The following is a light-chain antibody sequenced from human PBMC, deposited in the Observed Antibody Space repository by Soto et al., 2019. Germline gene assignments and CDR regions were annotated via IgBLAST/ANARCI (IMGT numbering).Light chain of an antibody. CDR3: QSYDNSLSAWV. Sequence: QSVLTQPPSVSGAPGQRVAISCTGSSSNIGAGYDVHWYQQLPGTAPKLLINVNSNRPSGVPDRFSGSKSGTSASLAITGLQAEDEADYYCQSYDNSLSAWVFGGGTKLTV. CDR1: SSNIGAGYD. J-gene: IGLJ3*02. CDR2: VNS. V-gene: IGLV1-40*01.